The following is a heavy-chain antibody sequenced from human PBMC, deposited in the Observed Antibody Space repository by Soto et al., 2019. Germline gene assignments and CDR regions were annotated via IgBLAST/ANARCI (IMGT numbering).Heavy chain of an antibody. CDR1: GFTFSNAW. J-gene: IGHJ4*02. CDR2: IKSKTDGGTT. CDR3: TTTTLTYYDFWSGYGI. D-gene: IGHD3-3*01. V-gene: IGHV3-15*01. Sequence: GGSLRLSCAASGFTFSNAWMSWVRQAPGKGLEWVGRIKSKTDGGTTDYAAPVKGRFTISRDDSKNTLYLQMNSLKTEDTAVYYCTTTTLTYYDFWSGYGIWGQGTLVTVSS.